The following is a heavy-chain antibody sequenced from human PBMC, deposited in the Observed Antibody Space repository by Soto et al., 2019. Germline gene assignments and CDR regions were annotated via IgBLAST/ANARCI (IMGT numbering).Heavy chain of an antibody. CDR1: GYTFTSYD. CDR3: ARGRLDAFDI. CDR2: MNPNRGNT. Sequence: ASVKVSCKASGYTFTSYDINWVRQATGQGLEWMGWMNPNRGNTGYAQKFQGRVTLTRNTSISTASMELSSLRSEDTAVYYCARGRLDAFDIWGQGTMVTVSS. D-gene: IGHD6-25*01. V-gene: IGHV1-8*01. J-gene: IGHJ3*02.